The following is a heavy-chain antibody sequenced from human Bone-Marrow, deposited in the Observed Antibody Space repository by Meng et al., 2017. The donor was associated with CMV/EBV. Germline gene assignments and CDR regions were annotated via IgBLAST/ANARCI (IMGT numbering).Heavy chain of an antibody. CDR1: GYTFTDNY. D-gene: IGHD6-6*01. Sequence: ASVKVSCKASGYTFTDNYIYWVRQAPGQGLEWMGWINPNSGGTNYAQNFQGRVTMTRDTSTSTAFMDLSRLSSDDRAVYYCAGVSTPGRPRSPFDSWGQGTLVTVSS. CDR2: INPNSGGT. V-gene: IGHV1-2*02. J-gene: IGHJ4*02. CDR3: AGVSTPGRPRSPFDS.